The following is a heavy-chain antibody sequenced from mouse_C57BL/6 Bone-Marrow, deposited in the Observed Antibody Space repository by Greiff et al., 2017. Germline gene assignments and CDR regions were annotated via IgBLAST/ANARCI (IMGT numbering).Heavy chain of an antibody. V-gene: IGHV5-9*01. CDR2: ISGGGGNT. CDR1: GFTFSSYT. Sequence: DVLLLESGGGLVKPGGSLKLSCAASGFTFSSYTMSWVRQTPEQRLQWVAAISGGGGNTYYPDSVKGRFTISRDNDKNILYLQMSSLRSEDTALYYGSRQVTTVLARKYFDVWGTGTTVTVSS. J-gene: IGHJ1*03. CDR3: SRQVTTVLARKYFDV. D-gene: IGHD1-1*01.